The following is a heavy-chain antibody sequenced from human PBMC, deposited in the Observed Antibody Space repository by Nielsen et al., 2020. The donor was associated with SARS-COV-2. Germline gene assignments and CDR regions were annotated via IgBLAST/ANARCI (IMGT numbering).Heavy chain of an antibody. V-gene: IGHV3-30*18. J-gene: IGHJ4*02. CDR3: AKDVDTAIPGY. D-gene: IGHD5-18*01. CDR1: GFTFSSYG. Sequence: LSLTCAASGFTFSSYGMHWVRQAPGKGLEWVAVISYDGSNKYYADSVKGRFTISRDNSKNTLYLQMNSLRAEDTAVYYCAKDVDTAIPGYWGQGTLVTVSS. CDR2: ISYDGSNK.